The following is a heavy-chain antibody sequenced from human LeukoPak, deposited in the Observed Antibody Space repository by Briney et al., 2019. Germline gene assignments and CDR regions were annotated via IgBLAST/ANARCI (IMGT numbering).Heavy chain of an antibody. V-gene: IGHV4-4*07. D-gene: IGHD3-10*01. J-gene: IGHJ5*02. CDR1: GGSISSYY. Sequence: SETLSLTCTGSGGSISSYYWSWIRQPAGKGLEWIGRIYTSGSTNYNPSLKRRVTMSLDTSKNQFSLKLSSVTAADTAVYYCARSSAAYYYGSGSPNWFDPWGQGTLVTVSS. CDR3: ARSSAAYYYGSGSPNWFDP. CDR2: IYTSGST.